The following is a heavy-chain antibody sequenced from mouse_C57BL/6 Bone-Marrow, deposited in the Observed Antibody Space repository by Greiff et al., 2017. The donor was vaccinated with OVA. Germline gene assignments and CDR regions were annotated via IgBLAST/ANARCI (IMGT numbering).Heavy chain of an antibody. Sequence: VKLQQPGAELVKPGASVKLSCKASGYTFTSYWMHWVKQRPGQGLEWIGMIHPNSGSTNYNEKFKSKATLTVDKSSSTAYMQLSSLTSEDSAVYYCARKEGTAQATDYWGQGTTLTVSS. J-gene: IGHJ2*01. CDR1: GYTFTSYW. CDR2: IHPNSGST. V-gene: IGHV1-64*01. D-gene: IGHD3-2*02. CDR3: ARKEGTAQATDY.